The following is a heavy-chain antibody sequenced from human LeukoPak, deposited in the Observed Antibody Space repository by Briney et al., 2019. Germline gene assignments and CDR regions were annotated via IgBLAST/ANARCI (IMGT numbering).Heavy chain of an antibody. Sequence: GGSLRLSCAASGFTFSSYGMPWVRQAPGKGLEWVAVISYDGSNKYYADSVKGRFTISRDNSKNTLYLQMNSLRTEDTAVYYCAKIAVAGAWGQGTLVTVSS. CDR3: AKIAVAGA. J-gene: IGHJ5*02. D-gene: IGHD6-19*01. CDR1: GFTFSSYG. CDR2: ISYDGSNK. V-gene: IGHV3-30*18.